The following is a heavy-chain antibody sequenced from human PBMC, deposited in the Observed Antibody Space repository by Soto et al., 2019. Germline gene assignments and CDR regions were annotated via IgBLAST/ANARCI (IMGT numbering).Heavy chain of an antibody. V-gene: IGHV4-4*07. Sequence: KPSETLSLTXTVSGGSISSYYWSWIRQPAGKGLEWIGRIYTSGSTNYNPSLKSRVTMSVDTSKNQFSLKLSSVTAADTAVYYCARDRRVRATEGNWFDPWGQGTLVTVSS. CDR2: IYTSGST. CDR1: GGSISSYY. J-gene: IGHJ5*02. CDR3: ARDRRVRATEGNWFDP. D-gene: IGHD1-26*01.